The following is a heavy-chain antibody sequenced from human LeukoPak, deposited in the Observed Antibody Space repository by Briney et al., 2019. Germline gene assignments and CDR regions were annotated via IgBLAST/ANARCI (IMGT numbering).Heavy chain of an antibody. CDR1: GFPFSGSG. D-gene: IGHD3-9*01. CDR2: IWYDGSHQ. J-gene: IGHJ4*02. V-gene: IGHV3-33*01. Sequence: GGSLRLSCAASGFPFSGSGMHWVRQAPGKGLEWVAVIWYDGSHQYYADSVKGRFTISRDNSKNTLDLQMNSLRVEDTAVYFCARGYGRYFDWLYIDYWGQGTLVTVSS. CDR3: ARGYGRYFDWLYIDY.